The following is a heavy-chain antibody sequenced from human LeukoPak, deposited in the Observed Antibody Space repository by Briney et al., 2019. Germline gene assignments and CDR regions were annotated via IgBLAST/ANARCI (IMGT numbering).Heavy chain of an antibody. V-gene: IGHV4-59*12. CDR2: VYYKGDT. J-gene: IGHJ3*02. Sequence: PSETLSLTCTVSGGSISSYYWSWIRQPPRKGPEWIGYVYYKGDTSYSPSLDSRVTISVDTSKNQFSLKLSSVTAADTAVYYCARDGYDSSGYPAVGAFDIWGQGTMVTVSS. CDR3: ARDGYDSSGYPAVGAFDI. D-gene: IGHD3-22*01. CDR1: GGSISSYY.